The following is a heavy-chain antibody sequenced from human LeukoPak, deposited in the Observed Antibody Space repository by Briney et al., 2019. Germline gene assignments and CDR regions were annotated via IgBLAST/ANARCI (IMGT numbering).Heavy chain of an antibody. J-gene: IGHJ4*02. Sequence: GGSLRLSCAASGFTFSSSAMNWVRQAPGKGLEWVSSINNVGSHIYYADSVKGRFTISRDNAKNSLYLQMNSLRAEDTAVYYCARDPPVGGVIVPPVDYWGQGTLVTVSS. D-gene: IGHD3-16*02. CDR3: ARDPPVGGVIVPPVDY. CDR2: INNVGSHI. CDR1: GFTFSSSA. V-gene: IGHV3-21*01.